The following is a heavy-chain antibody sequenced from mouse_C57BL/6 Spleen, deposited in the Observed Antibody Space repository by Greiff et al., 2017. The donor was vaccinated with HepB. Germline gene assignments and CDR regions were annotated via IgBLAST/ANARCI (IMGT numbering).Heavy chain of an antibody. CDR2: IDPETGGT. J-gene: IGHJ2*01. CDR1: GYTFTDYE. Sequence: VQLQESGAELVRPGASVTLSCKASGYTFTDYEMHWVKQTPVHGLEWIGAIDPETGGTAYNQKFKGKAILTADKSSSTAYMELRSLTSEDSAVYYCTREGGKGYWGQGTTLTVSS. CDR3: TREGGKGY. D-gene: IGHD1-3*01. V-gene: IGHV1-15*01.